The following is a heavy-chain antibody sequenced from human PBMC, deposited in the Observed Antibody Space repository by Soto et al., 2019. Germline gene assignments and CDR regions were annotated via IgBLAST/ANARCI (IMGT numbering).Heavy chain of an antibody. CDR1: GYTFTGYY. D-gene: IGHD3-10*01. Sequence: ASVKVSCKASGYTFTGYYMHWVRQAPGQGLEWMGWINPNSGGTNYAQKFQGWVTMTRDTSISTAYMELGRLGSDDTAVYYCARELWFGELSHYYGMDVWGQGTTVTVSS. CDR3: ARELWFGELSHYYGMDV. J-gene: IGHJ6*02. CDR2: INPNSGGT. V-gene: IGHV1-2*04.